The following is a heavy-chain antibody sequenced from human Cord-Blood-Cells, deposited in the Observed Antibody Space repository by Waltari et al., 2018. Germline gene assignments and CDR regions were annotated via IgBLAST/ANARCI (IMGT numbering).Heavy chain of an antibody. CDR3: ASERGYYGSGSYDAFDI. CDR2: ISHSGST. V-gene: IGHV4-38-2*01. J-gene: IGHJ3*02. Sequence: QLQLQESGPGLVKPSETLSLTCAVSGYSTSSGYYWGWLRQPPRKGLEWIGSISHSGSTYYNPSLKSRVTISVDTSKNQFSLKLSSVTAADTAVYYCASERGYYGSGSYDAFDIWGQGTMVTVSS. CDR1: GYSTSSGYY. D-gene: IGHD3-10*01.